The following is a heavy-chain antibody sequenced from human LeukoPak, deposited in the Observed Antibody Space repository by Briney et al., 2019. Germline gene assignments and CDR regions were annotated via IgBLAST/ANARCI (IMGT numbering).Heavy chain of an antibody. CDR3: ARSVIGGMDV. CDR2: IWYHGRNE. Sequence: PGGSLRLSCAASGFSFSSSGMHWVRQAPGKGLEWVAVIWYHGRNEYYADSVRGRFTISRDSSENTLFLQMNSLRAEDTAVYYCARSVIGGMDVWGQGTTVTVSS. CDR1: GFSFSSSG. J-gene: IGHJ6*02. V-gene: IGHV3-33*01. D-gene: IGHD3-16*02.